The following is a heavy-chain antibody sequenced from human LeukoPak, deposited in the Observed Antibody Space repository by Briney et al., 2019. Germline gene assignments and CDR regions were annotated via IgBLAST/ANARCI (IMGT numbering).Heavy chain of an antibody. J-gene: IGHJ3*02. Sequence: PGGSLRLSCAASGFTFSTYSMNWVRQAPGKGLEWVSVIYSGGSTYYADSVKGRSTISRDNSKNTLYLQMNSLRAEDTAVYYCARDLTSGQQLVEGDAFDIWGQGTMVTVSS. CDR1: GFTFSTYS. V-gene: IGHV3-66*01. D-gene: IGHD6-13*01. CDR3: ARDLTSGQQLVEGDAFDI. CDR2: IYSGGST.